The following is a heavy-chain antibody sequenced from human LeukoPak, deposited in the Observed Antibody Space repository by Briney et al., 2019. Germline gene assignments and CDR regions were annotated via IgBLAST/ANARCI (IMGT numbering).Heavy chain of an antibody. V-gene: IGHV3-74*01. CDR3: VSFYGTY. J-gene: IGHJ4*02. Sequence: GGSLRLSCAASGNYWMHWVRQAPGKGLVWVSHINSDGSWTSYADSVKGRFTISKDNAKNTVYLQMNNLRAEDTAVYYCVSFYGTYWGRGTLVTVSS. CDR1: GNYW. CDR2: INSDGSWT. D-gene: IGHD2-2*01.